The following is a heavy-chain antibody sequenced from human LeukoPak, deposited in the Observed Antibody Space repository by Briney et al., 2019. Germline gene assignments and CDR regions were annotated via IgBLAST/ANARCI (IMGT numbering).Heavy chain of an antibody. Sequence: PGGSLRLSXAASGFTFSSYSMNWVSQAPGKGLEWVSSISSSSSYIYYADSVKGRFTISRDNAKNSLYLQMNSLRAEDTAVYYCATDYDFWSGSDAFDIWGQGTMVTVSS. V-gene: IGHV3-21*01. D-gene: IGHD3-3*01. CDR1: GFTFSSYS. J-gene: IGHJ3*02. CDR2: ISSSSSYI. CDR3: ATDYDFWSGSDAFDI.